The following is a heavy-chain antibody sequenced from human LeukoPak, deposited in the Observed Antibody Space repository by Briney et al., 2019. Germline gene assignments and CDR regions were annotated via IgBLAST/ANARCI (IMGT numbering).Heavy chain of an antibody. CDR1: GGSISSYY. CDR3: ARDSASTGYMNAFDI. J-gene: IGHJ3*02. Sequence: SETLSLTCTVSGGSISSYYWSWIRQPPGKGLEWIGNIYNSGSTDYNPSLKSRVTISVDTSKNQFSLKLRSVTAADTAVYYCARDSASTGYMNAFDIWGQGTMVTVSS. V-gene: IGHV4-59*01. CDR2: IYNSGST. D-gene: IGHD3-22*01.